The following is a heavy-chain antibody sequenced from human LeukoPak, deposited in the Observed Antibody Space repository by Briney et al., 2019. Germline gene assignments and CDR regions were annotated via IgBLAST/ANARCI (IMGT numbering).Heavy chain of an antibody. D-gene: IGHD3-22*01. V-gene: IGHV1-8*01. CDR1: GYTFTNYD. CDR3: ARGLRNYSETSGNT. CDR2: MNPNSGNS. Sequence: ASVKVSCKASGYTFTNYDINWVRQATGQGLEWMGWMNPNSGNSGYAQKFQARVTTTRDISISTAYMELSSLRSEDTAVFYCARGLRNYSETSGNTWGQGTLVTVSS. J-gene: IGHJ4*02.